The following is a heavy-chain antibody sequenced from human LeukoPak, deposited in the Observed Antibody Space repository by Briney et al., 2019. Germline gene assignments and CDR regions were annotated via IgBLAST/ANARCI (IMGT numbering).Heavy chain of an antibody. J-gene: IGHJ4*02. CDR2: IEQDGSDI. D-gene: IGHD1-26*01. CDR3: ARVTAWGYFDY. V-gene: IGHV3-7*01. Sequence: GGSLRLSCAASGFTFSDYWMTWFRQAPGKGPERVASIEQDGSDIQYVDFVKGRFTISRDNGRNSVYLQMNSLRDEDTAVYYCARVTAWGYFDYWGQGTLVSVSS. CDR1: GFTFSDYW.